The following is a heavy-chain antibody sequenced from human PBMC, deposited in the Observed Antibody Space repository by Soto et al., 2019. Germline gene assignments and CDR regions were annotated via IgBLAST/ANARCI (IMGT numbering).Heavy chain of an antibody. Sequence: EVQLVESGGGLVKPGGSLRLSCAASGFTFSNAWMSWVRQAPGKGLEWVGRIKSKTDGGTTDYAAPVKGRFTISRDDSKNTLYLQMNSLKTEDTAVYYCTTPPFRGSYRFDYWGQGTLVTVSS. V-gene: IGHV3-15*01. CDR3: TTPPFRGSYRFDY. CDR2: IKSKTDGGTT. CDR1: GFTFSNAW. J-gene: IGHJ4*02. D-gene: IGHD3-16*02.